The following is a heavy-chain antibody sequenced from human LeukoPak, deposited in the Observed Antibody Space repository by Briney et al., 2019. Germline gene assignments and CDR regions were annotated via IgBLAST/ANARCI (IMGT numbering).Heavy chain of an antibody. Sequence: GRSLSLSCAASGSTFSSYGMHWVRQAPGKGLEWVAVISYDGSNKYYADSVKGRFTISRDNSKNTLYLQMNSLRTEDTALYYCAKDTEATVTTWGYFDYWGQGTLVTVSS. V-gene: IGHV3-30*18. D-gene: IGHD4-11*01. CDR3: AKDTEATVTTWGYFDY. CDR1: GSTFSSYG. J-gene: IGHJ4*02. CDR2: ISYDGSNK.